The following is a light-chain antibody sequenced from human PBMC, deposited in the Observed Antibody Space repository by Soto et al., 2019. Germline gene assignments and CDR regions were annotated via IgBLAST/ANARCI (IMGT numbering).Light chain of an antibody. Sequence: QSVLTQPPSASGTPGQRVTISCSGSSSNIGGNYVNWYQQLPGTAPKLLIYRNSQWPSGVPDRFSGSKSGTSASLAISGLRSEDEADYYCAAWDDSLSGVVFGGGTKLTVL. J-gene: IGLJ2*01. CDR2: RNS. CDR3: AAWDDSLSGVV. CDR1: SSNIGGNY. V-gene: IGLV1-47*01.